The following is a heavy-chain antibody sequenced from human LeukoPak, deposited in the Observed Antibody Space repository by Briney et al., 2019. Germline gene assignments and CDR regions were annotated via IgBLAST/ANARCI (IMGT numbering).Heavy chain of an antibody. D-gene: IGHD1-1*01. J-gene: IGHJ4*02. CDR3: ARVAKERVGGVYYFDY. Sequence: GGSLRLSCAASGFTFSDYDMHWVRQATGKGLEWVSAIGTAGDTYYTGSVKGRFTITRENAKNSLYLQMNSLRAGDTAVYYCARVAKERVGGVYYFDYWGQGTMVTVSS. CDR1: GFTFSDYD. CDR2: IGTAGDT. V-gene: IGHV3-13*01.